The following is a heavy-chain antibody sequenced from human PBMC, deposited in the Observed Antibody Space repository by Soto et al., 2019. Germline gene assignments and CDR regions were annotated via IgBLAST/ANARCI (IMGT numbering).Heavy chain of an antibody. CDR1: GYTFTSYY. J-gene: IGHJ6*02. CDR2: INPSGGST. Sequence: GASVKVSCKASGYTFTSYYMHWVRQAPGQGLEWMGIINPSGGSTSYAQKFQGRVTMTRDTSTSTVYMELSSLRSEDTAVYYCARERARYKWNPLKGGMDVWGQGTTVTVSS. V-gene: IGHV1-46*01. D-gene: IGHD1-20*01. CDR3: ARERARYKWNPLKGGMDV.